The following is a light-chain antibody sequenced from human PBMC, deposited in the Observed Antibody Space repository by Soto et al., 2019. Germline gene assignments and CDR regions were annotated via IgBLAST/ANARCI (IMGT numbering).Light chain of an antibody. V-gene: IGKV3-20*01. CDR3: QQYGSSPIT. CDR2: GVS. Sequence: EVVLTHSPRTLSFSSWDRCTLSCRASPSATSNYFAWFQQRPGQAPRLLIYGVSPRATGTPDSFSGSGSGTDFTLTISRLEPEDFAVYYCQQYGSSPITFGQGTRLEIK. J-gene: IGKJ5*01. CDR1: PSATSNY.